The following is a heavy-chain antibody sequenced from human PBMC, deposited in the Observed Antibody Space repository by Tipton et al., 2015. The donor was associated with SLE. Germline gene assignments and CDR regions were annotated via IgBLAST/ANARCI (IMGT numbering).Heavy chain of an antibody. Sequence: TLSLTCTVSGDSISSNTYYWAWIRQPPGKGLESVGTIYYTGATYYNPSLKSRVTMSVDTSKNQFSLRLNSVNAADTAVYYCARQNSSTYYWYFDLRGRGTLVTVSS. V-gene: IGHV4-39*07. D-gene: IGHD6-13*01. J-gene: IGHJ2*01. CDR1: GDSISSNTYY. CDR3: ARQNSSTYYWYFDL. CDR2: IYYTGAT.